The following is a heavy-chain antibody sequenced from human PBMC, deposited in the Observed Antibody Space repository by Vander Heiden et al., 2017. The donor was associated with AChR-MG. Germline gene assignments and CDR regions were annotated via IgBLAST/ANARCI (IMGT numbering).Heavy chain of an antibody. CDR3: ARQEWLESYMDV. CDR1: GGSISSSSYY. Sequence: QLQLQESGPGLVKPSETLSLTCTVPGGSISSSSYYWGWIRQPPGKGLEWIGSIYYSGSTYYNPSLKSRVTISVDTSKNQFSLKLSSVTAADTAVYYCARQEWLESYMDVWGKGTTVTVSS. J-gene: IGHJ6*03. V-gene: IGHV4-39*01. CDR2: IYYSGST. D-gene: IGHD3-3*01.